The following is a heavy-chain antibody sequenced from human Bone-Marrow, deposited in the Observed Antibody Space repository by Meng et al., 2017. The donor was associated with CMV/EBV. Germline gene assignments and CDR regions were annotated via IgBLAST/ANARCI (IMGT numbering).Heavy chain of an antibody. CDR1: GYTFTGYY. CDR3: ARGQKHCSSTSCYRDYGMDV. Sequence: ASVKVSCKASGYTFTGYYMHWVRQAPGQGLEWMGWINPNSGGTNYAQKCQGRVTMTRDTSISTAYMELSRLRSHDTAVYYCARGQKHCSSTSCYRDYGMDVWGQGTTVTVSS. J-gene: IGHJ6*02. D-gene: IGHD2-2*02. V-gene: IGHV1-2*02. CDR2: INPNSGGT.